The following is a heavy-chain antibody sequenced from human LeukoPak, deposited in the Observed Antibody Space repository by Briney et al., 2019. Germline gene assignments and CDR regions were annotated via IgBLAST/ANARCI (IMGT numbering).Heavy chain of an antibody. CDR1: GGSISSGSYY. Sequence: SQTLSLTCTVSGGSISSGSYYWSWIRQPAGKGLEWIGRIYTSGSTNYNPSLRSRVTISLDTSRNQFSLKLNSVTAADTALYYCARGLAARPPYYYYYMDVWGKGTTVTVSS. J-gene: IGHJ6*03. CDR3: ARGLAARPPYYYYYMDV. V-gene: IGHV4-61*02. CDR2: IYTSGST. D-gene: IGHD6-6*01.